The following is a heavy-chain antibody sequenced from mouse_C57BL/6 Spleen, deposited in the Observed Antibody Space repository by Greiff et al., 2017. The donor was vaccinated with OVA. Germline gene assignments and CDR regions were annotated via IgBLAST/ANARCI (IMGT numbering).Heavy chain of an antibody. Sequence: QVQLKESGPELVKPGASVKISCKASGYAFSSSWMNWVKQRPGKGLEWIGRIYPGDGDTNYNGKFKGKATLTADKSSSTAYMQLSSLTSEDSAVYFCARGNYGSSGAYFDVWGTGTTVTVSS. CDR1: GYAFSSSW. D-gene: IGHD1-1*01. CDR3: ARGNYGSSGAYFDV. V-gene: IGHV1-82*01. J-gene: IGHJ1*03. CDR2: IYPGDGDT.